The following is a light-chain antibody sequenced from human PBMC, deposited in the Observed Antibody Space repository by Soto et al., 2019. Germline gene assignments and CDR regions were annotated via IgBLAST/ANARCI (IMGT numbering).Light chain of an antibody. Sequence: DIQLTQSPSTLSASVGDRVTITCRASQSISSWLAWYQQKPGKAPKFLIYKTSNLESGVPSRFSGSGSGTEFPLTISSLQPGDFATYYCQYYNNYCWTFGQGTKVEIK. CDR2: KTS. J-gene: IGKJ1*01. V-gene: IGKV1-5*03. CDR3: QYYNNYCWT. CDR1: QSISSW.